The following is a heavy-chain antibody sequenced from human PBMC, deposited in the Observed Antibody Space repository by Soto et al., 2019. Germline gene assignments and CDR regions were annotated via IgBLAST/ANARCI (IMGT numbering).Heavy chain of an antibody. V-gene: IGHV3-7*03. Sequence: EVQLVESGGGLVQPGGSLRLSCAASGFPFSNYWMSLVRHAPGKGLEWVANIKQDGSEKYSVDSVKGRLTISRDNARNLLYLQMNSLRAEDTAFYYCARGDSSSWDSSGGLWDYWGQGTRVTVSS. D-gene: IGHD6-13*01. CDR3: ARGDSSSWDSSGGLWDY. J-gene: IGHJ4*02. CDR1: GFPFSNYW. CDR2: IKQDGSEK.